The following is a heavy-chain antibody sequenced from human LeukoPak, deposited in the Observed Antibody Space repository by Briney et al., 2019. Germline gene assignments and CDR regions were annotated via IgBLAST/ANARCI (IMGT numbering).Heavy chain of an antibody. J-gene: IGHJ4*02. D-gene: IGHD2-2*01. Sequence: GGSLRLSCAASGFTFDSYAMTWVRQAPGKGLEWVSYISSPGSSTFYADSVKGRFTISRDNSKNTLYLQMNSLRAEDTVVYYCAKRGIPTSAYYFDYWGQGTLITVSS. CDR1: GFTFDSYA. CDR2: ISSPGSST. V-gene: IGHV3-23*01. CDR3: AKRGIPTSAYYFDY.